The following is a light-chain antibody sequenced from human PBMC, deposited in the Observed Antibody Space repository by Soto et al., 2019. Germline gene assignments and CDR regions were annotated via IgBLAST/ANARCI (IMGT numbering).Light chain of an antibody. V-gene: IGKV1-12*01. CDR1: QGISSW. CDR2: AAS. J-gene: IGKJ4*01. Sequence: DIQMTQSPSSVSASVGDRVTITCRASQGISSWLAWYQRKPGKAPKLLIYAASSLQSGVPSRFSGSGSGTDFTLTISSLQPEDFATYYCQQANSIPFTFGGGTKVDI. CDR3: QQANSIPFT.